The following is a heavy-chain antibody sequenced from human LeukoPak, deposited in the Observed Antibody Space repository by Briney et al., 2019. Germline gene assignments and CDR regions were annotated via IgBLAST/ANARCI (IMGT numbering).Heavy chain of an antibody. J-gene: IGHJ4*02. CDR2: INHSGST. V-gene: IGHV4-38-2*02. CDR3: ARGGVLWFGELSPFDY. CDR1: GYSISSGYY. Sequence: SETLSLTCTVSGYSISSGYYWSWIRQPPGKGLEWIGEINHSGSTNYNPSLKSRVTISVDTSKNQFSLKLSSVTAADTAVYYCARGGVLWFGELSPFDYWDQGTLVTVSS. D-gene: IGHD3-10*01.